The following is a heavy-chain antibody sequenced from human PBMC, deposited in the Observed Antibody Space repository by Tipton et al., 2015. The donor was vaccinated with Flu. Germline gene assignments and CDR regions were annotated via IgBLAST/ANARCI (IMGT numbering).Heavy chain of an antibody. CDR2: INQDGSEE. CDR1: GFPFSEFW. J-gene: IGHJ5*02. V-gene: IGHV3-7*01. CDR3: ARFAGGP. Sequence: SLRLSCAVSGFPFSEFWMHWVRQAPGKGLEWVAHINQDGSEESYVESVKGRFTISRDNARNSLYLQMKSLRPEDTAVYHCARFAGGPWGQGTLVTVSS. D-gene: IGHD3-16*01.